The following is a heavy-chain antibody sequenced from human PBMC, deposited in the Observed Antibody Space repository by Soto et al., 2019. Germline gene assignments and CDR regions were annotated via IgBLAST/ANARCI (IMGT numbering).Heavy chain of an antibody. CDR2: IYYSGST. V-gene: IGHV4-59*01. D-gene: IGHD5-12*01. Sequence: QVQLQESGPGLVKPSETLSLMCTVSGGSISSYYWSWIRQPPGKGLEWIGYIYYSGSTNYNPSLKSRDTLSVDTSKNQFSLKLSSVTAADTDVYYCARERRDGYKHYFDYWGQGTLVTVSS. CDR1: GGSISSYY. CDR3: ARERRDGYKHYFDY. J-gene: IGHJ4*02.